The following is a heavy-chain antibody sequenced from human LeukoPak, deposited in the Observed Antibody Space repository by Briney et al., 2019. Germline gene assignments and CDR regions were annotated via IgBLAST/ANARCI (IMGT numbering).Heavy chain of an antibody. J-gene: IGHJ4*02. D-gene: IGHD6-19*01. Sequence: SETLSLTCTVSGGSISSSSYYWGWIRQPPGKGLEWIGSIYYSGSTYYNPSLKSRVTISVDTSKNQFSLKLSSVTAADTAVYYCARHDSEAIAVAEGDYWGQGTLVTVSS. CDR2: IYYSGST. V-gene: IGHV4-39*01. CDR3: ARHDSEAIAVAEGDY. CDR1: GGSISSSSYY.